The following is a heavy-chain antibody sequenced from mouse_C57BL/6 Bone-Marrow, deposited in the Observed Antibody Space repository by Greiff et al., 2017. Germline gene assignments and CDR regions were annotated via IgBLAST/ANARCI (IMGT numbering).Heavy chain of an antibody. V-gene: IGHV1-52*01. J-gene: IGHJ3*01. D-gene: IGHD3-2*02. CDR2: IDPSDSET. CDR1: GYTFTSYW. CDR3: ARRGDSSGFPGFAY. Sequence: QVQLQQPGAELVRPGSSVKLSCKASGYTFTSYWMHWVKQRPIQGLEWIGNIDPSDSETHYNQKFKDKATLTVDKSSSTAYMQLSSLTSEDSAVYYCARRGDSSGFPGFAYWGQGTLVTVSA.